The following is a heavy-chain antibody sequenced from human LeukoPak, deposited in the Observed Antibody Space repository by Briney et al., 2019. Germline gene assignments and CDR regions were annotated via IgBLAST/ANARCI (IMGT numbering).Heavy chain of an antibody. Sequence: PGGSLRLSCAASGFTFSSYGIHWVRQAPGKGLECVAAISRDGGGKYYGDSVKGRFIISRDNSKNSVFLQMNSLGAEDTAVYYCTRSFWHTSERRFDPWGQGTLVTVSS. CDR1: GFTFSSYG. V-gene: IGHV3-30*01. J-gene: IGHJ5*02. D-gene: IGHD3-3*01. CDR3: TRSFWHTSERRFDP. CDR2: ISRDGGGK.